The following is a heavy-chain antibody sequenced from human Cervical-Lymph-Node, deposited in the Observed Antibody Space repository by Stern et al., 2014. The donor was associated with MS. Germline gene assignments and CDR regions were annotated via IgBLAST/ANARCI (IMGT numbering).Heavy chain of an antibody. Sequence: QVQLVESGGGVVQPGRSLRLSCAASGFTFSSYGMHWVRQAPGKGLEWVAVIWYDGSNKYYADSVKGRFTISRDNSKNTLYLQMNSLRAEDTAVYYCARDPSYSGSYRWFDPWGQGTLVTVSS. CDR2: IWYDGSNK. CDR3: ARDPSYSGSYRWFDP. CDR1: GFTFSSYG. J-gene: IGHJ5*02. D-gene: IGHD1-26*01. V-gene: IGHV3-33*01.